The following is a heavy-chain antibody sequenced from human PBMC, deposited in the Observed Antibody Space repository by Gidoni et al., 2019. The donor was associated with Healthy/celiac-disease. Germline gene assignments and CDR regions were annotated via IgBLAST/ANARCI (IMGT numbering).Heavy chain of an antibody. CDR1: GYTFTSYG. D-gene: IGHD5-18*01. Sequence: QVQLVQSGAEVKKPGASVKVSCKASGYTFTSYGISWVRQAPGQGLEWMGWLSAYNGNTNAAQKLQGRVTMTTDTSTSTAYLELRSLRSDDPAVYYCARDHVDTAMAAPYFDYWGQGTLVTVSS. J-gene: IGHJ4*02. CDR2: LSAYNGNT. CDR3: ARDHVDTAMAAPYFDY. V-gene: IGHV1-18*01.